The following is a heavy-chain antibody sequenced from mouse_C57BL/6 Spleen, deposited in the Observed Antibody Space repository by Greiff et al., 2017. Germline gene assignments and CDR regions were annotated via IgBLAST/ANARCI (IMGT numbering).Heavy chain of an antibody. D-gene: IGHD2-3*01. Sequence: QVQLQQSGAELVKPGASVKLSCKASGYTFTSYWMHWVKQRPGQGLEWIGMIHPNSGSTNYNEKFKSKATLTVDKSSSTAYMQLSSLTSEDSAVYYCARRGYYGYDYWGQGTTLTVSS. J-gene: IGHJ2*01. CDR1: GYTFTSYW. CDR3: ARRGYYGYDY. CDR2: IHPNSGST. V-gene: IGHV1-64*01.